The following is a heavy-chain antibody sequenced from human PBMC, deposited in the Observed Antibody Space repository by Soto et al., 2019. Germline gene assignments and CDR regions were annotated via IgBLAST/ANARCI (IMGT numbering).Heavy chain of an antibody. J-gene: IGHJ4*02. Sequence: EVQLVESGGGLVQPGGSLRLSCAASGFTFSDYYMHWVRQAPGKGLVWVSRISSDGSSISYADSVKGRFPISRDNAENTVYLQMSNLRVEDTAIYYCARGKYHTFRSDYYTIEYWGQGTLVTVSS. CDR2: ISSDGSSI. CDR3: ARGKYHTFRSDYYTIEY. V-gene: IGHV3-74*01. CDR1: GFTFSDYY. D-gene: IGHD3-3*01.